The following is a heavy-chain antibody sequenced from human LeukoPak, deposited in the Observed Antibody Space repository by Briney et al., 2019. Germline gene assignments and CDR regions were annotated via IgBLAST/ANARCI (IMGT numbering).Heavy chain of an antibody. CDR2: ISGSGGST. CDR1: GFTFSSYG. V-gene: IGHV3-23*01. J-gene: IGHJ4*02. Sequence: GGSLRLSCAASGFTFSSYGVSWVRQAPGKGLEWVSLISGSGGSTYHADSVKGRFTISRDNSKNTLYLQMNSLRAEDTAVYYCAKAVPSLEGPNYFDYWGQGTLVTVSS. CDR3: AKAVPSLEGPNYFDY. D-gene: IGHD6-6*01.